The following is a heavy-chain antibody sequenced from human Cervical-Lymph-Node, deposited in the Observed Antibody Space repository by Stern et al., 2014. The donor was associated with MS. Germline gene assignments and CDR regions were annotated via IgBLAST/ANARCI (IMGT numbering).Heavy chain of an antibody. J-gene: IGHJ5*02. V-gene: IGHV1-2*04. CDR3: ARSVRLVRSSTNGWLAP. D-gene: IGHD2-2*01. CDR2: ITPNSGDT. CDR1: EYTFTGYY. Sequence: QVQLVESGAEVKKPGASVKISCKASEYTFTGYYIHWVRQAPGHGLEWLGWITPNSGDTNYAQKFQGWVTMTRDTSIGTAYLELSSLRSNDTAVYYCARSVRLVRSSTNGWLAPWGQGTLVTVSP.